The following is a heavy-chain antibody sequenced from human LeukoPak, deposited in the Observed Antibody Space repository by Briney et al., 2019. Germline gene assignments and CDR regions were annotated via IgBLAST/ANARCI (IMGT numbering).Heavy chain of an antibody. V-gene: IGHV3-30*02. D-gene: IGHD5-18*01. J-gene: IGHJ4*02. CDR2: IRYDGSNK. CDR3: AKERDTAMVTIDY. Sequence: GGSLRLSCAASGFTFSSYGMHWVRQAPGKGLEWVAFIRYDGSNKYYADSVKGRSTISRDNSKNTLYLQMNSRGAEDTAVYYCAKERDTAMVTIDYWGQGTLVTVSS. CDR1: GFTFSSYG.